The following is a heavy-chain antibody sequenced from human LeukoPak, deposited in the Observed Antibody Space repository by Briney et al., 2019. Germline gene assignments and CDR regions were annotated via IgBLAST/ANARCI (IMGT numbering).Heavy chain of an antibody. CDR3: ATVAGTTYYYYYMDV. Sequence: ASVKFSCKVSGYTLTELSMHWVRQAPGKGLEWMGGFDPEDGETIYAQKFQGRVTMTEDTSTDTAYMELSSLRSEDTAVYYCATVAGTTYYYYYMDVWGKGTTVTVSS. CDR1: GYTLTELS. D-gene: IGHD1-7*01. CDR2: FDPEDGET. J-gene: IGHJ6*03. V-gene: IGHV1-24*01.